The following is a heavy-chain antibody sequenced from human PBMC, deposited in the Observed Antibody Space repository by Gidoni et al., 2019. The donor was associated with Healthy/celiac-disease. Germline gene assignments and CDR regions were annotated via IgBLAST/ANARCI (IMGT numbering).Heavy chain of an antibody. V-gene: IGHV3-66*02. D-gene: IGHD3-22*01. CDR3: ARLARPRYYDSSGYYLGGVDY. CDR1: GFTSSSNY. J-gene: IGHJ4*02. CDR2: ISGGGST. Sequence: EVQLVESGGGLVQPGGSLRLSCAASGFTSSSNYMSWVRQAPGKGLEWVSVISGGGSTYYADSVKGRFTISRDNSKNTLYLQMNSLRAEDTAVYYCARLARPRYYDSSGYYLGGVDYWGQGTLVTVSS.